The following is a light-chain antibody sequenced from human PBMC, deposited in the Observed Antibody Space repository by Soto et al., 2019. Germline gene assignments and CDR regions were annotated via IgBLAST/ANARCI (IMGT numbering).Light chain of an antibody. Sequence: DSQMTQAASALSASVGNRVTMTCRSSQSISSWLAWYQQKPGKAPKLLINKASSLESGVPSRFSGSGSGTEFTLPLSRLQPDDFAPYYCQPFNSYPWTFGQGTKVDIK. J-gene: IGKJ1*01. CDR1: QSISSW. V-gene: IGKV1-5*03. CDR2: KAS. CDR3: QPFNSYPWT.